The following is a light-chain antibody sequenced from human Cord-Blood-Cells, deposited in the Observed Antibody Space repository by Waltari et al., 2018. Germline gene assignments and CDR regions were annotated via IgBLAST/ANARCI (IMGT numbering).Light chain of an antibody. Sequence: ELVLTQSPGTLSLSPGERATLPCRASQSVSRSYLAWYQQKPGQAPRLLIYGASSRATGIPDRFSGSGSGTDFTLTISRLEPEDFAVYYCQQYGSSRWTFGQGTKVEIK. CDR1: QSVSRSY. V-gene: IGKV3-20*01. CDR3: QQYGSSRWT. J-gene: IGKJ1*01. CDR2: GAS.